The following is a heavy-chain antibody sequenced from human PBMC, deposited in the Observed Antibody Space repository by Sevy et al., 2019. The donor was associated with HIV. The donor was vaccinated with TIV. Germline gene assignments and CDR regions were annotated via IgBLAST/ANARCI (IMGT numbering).Heavy chain of an antibody. D-gene: IGHD6-6*01. CDR3: ARKQFVLPFDY. J-gene: IGHJ4*02. CDR2: ISYHGRNQ. CDR1: GFTFSDYA. V-gene: IGHV3-30*04. Sequence: GGSLRLSCAASGFTFSDYAIHWVRQAPGKGLEWLADISYHGRNQFYADSVRGRFTISRDDSKNTVYVQMNSLRPDDTAVYYCARKQFVLPFDYWGQGTLVTVSS.